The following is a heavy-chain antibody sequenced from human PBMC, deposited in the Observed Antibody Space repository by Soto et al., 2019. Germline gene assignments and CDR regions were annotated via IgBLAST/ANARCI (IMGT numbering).Heavy chain of an antibody. CDR1: GGSISSYY. CDR3: ARVLAARPYYYYYMDV. Sequence: SETLSLTCTVSGGSISSYYWSWIRQPPGKGLEWIGYIYYSGSTNYNPSLKSRVTISVDTSKNQFSLKLSSVTAADTAVYYCARVLAARPYYYYYMDVWGKGTTVTVSS. J-gene: IGHJ6*03. CDR2: IYYSGST. D-gene: IGHD6-6*01. V-gene: IGHV4-59*01.